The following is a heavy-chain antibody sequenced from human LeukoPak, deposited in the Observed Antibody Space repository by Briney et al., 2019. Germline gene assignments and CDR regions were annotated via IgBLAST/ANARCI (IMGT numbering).Heavy chain of an antibody. CDR1: GGSISSSSYY. CDR2: IYYSGST. J-gene: IGHJ5*02. Sequence: SETLSLTCTVSGGSISSSSYYWGWIRQPPGKGLEWIGSIYYSGSTYYNPSLKSRVTISVDTSKNQFSLKLSSVTAADTAVYYCAREDCSSTSCLVDPWGQGTLVTVSS. CDR3: AREDCSSTSCLVDP. V-gene: IGHV4-39*07. D-gene: IGHD2-2*01.